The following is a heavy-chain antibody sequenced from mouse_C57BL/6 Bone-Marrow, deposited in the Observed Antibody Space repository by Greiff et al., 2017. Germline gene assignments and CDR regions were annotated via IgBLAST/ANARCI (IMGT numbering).Heavy chain of an antibody. CDR3: ARGGGYDGGIIYAMDY. Sequence: QVQLQQSDAELVKPGASVKISCKVSGYTFTDHTIHWMKQRPEQGLEWIGYIYPRDGSTKYTEKFKGKATLTADKSSSTAYMQLNSLTSEDSAVYFCARGGGYDGGIIYAMDYWGQGTSVTVSS. V-gene: IGHV1-78*01. D-gene: IGHD2-2*01. CDR1: GYTFTDHT. J-gene: IGHJ4*01. CDR2: IYPRDGST.